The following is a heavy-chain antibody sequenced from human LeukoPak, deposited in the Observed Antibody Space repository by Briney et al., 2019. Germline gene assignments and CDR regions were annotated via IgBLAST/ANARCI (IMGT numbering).Heavy chain of an antibody. Sequence: GESLKISCKCAVYSFTSYWIGCVRQMPGKGLEWMGFIYPGDSDTRYSPSFHGQVTISADNSMSTAYLQWSTLKASDTTMYYCARRCGRSSGDDFYIWGQGTMVTVSS. CDR3: ARRCGRSSGDDFYI. V-gene: IGHV5-51*01. D-gene: IGHD1-26*01. CDR1: VYSFTSYW. J-gene: IGHJ3*02. CDR2: IYPGDSDT.